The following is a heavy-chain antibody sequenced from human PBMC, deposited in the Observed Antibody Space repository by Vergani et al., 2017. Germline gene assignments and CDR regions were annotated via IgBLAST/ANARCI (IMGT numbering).Heavy chain of an antibody. CDR3: AAEPRIAAGWSWFDP. D-gene: IGHD6-13*01. J-gene: IGHJ5*02. V-gene: IGHV3-23*01. CDR1: GFTFSTYA. Sequence: EVQLLESGGGLVQPGGSLRLSCAASGFTFSTYAMSWVRQAPGKGLEWVSAISGSGGSTYYADSVKGRFTISRDISKNTLYLQMNSLRAEDTAVYYCAAEPRIAAGWSWFDPWGQGTLVTVSS. CDR2: ISGSGGST.